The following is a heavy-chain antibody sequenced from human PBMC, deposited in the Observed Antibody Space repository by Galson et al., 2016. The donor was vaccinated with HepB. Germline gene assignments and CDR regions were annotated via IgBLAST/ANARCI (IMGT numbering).Heavy chain of an antibody. CDR2: ISYDGNYK. CDR3: AKAPHYPRAFDI. V-gene: IGHV3-30*18. D-gene: IGHD3-10*01. CDR1: GFTFRGYG. Sequence: SLRLSCAASGFTFRGYGMHWVRQAPGKGLEWLTIISYDGNYKYYVDSVKGRFTVSRDNSRNTVYLQMNSLRAEDTAVYYCAKAPHYPRAFDIWGQGTMVTVSS. J-gene: IGHJ3*02.